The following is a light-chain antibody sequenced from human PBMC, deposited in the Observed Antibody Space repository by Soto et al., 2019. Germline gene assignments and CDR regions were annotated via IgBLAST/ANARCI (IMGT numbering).Light chain of an antibody. CDR3: QQYQNLWT. J-gene: IGKJ1*01. Sequence: IMMTQSPANLSVSLGERGTLXCRAGQTIYSYVAWYQQKPGKAPRLLIYRAFTRDTGVTARFSGSGCGKEFILTISSLQSEDFAIYYCQQYQNLWTFGQGTKVDIK. CDR2: RAF. V-gene: IGKV3-15*01. CDR1: QTIYSY.